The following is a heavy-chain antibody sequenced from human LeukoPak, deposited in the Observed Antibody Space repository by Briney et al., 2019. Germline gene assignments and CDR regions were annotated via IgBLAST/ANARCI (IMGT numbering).Heavy chain of an antibody. Sequence: SETLSLTCAVYGGSFSGYYWSWIRQPPGKGLEWIGEINHSGSTNYNPSLKSRVTISVDTSKNQFSLKLSSVTAADTAAYYCARHPSLLWFGELLSMYYFDYWGQGTLVTVSS. CDR1: GGSFSGYY. V-gene: IGHV4-34*01. CDR3: ARHPSLLWFGELLSMYYFDY. D-gene: IGHD3-10*01. J-gene: IGHJ4*02. CDR2: INHSGST.